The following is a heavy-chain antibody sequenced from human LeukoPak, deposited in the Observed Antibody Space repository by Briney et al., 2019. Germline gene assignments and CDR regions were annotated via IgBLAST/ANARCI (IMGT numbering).Heavy chain of an antibody. CDR2: MNPNSGNT. CDR1: GSTFTSYD. Sequence: ASVTVSCTASGSTFTSYDINRVRQATGQGLEWMGWMNPNSGNTGYAQKFQGRVTITRNTSISTAYMELSSLRSEDTAVYYCARGRAYYDFWSGYSWFDLWGQGTLVAVSS. V-gene: IGHV1-8*03. CDR3: ARGRAYYDFWSGYSWFDL. J-gene: IGHJ5*02. D-gene: IGHD3-3*01.